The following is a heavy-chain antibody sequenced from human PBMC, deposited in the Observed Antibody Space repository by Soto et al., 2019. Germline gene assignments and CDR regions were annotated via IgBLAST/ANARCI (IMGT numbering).Heavy chain of an antibody. V-gene: IGHV1-58*01. CDR2: IVVGSGNT. CDR3: AADTDIISWYGGGYYYYGMDV. Sequence: SVKVSCKASGFTFTSSAVQWVRQARGQRLEWIGWIVVGSGNTNYAQKFQERVTITRDMSTSTAYMELSSLRSEDTAVYYCAADTDIISWYGGGYYYYGMDVWGQGTTVTVSS. D-gene: IGHD6-13*01. J-gene: IGHJ6*02. CDR1: GFTFTSSA.